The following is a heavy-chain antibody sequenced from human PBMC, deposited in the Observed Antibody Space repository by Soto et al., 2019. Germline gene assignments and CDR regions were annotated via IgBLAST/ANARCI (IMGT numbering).Heavy chain of an antibody. CDR3: AAGIYVRHVDY. CDR2: IVVGSGHT. Sequence: ASVQVSCKASGFTFTNSAVQWVRQARGQRLEWIGWIVVGSGHTNYAQKFQDRVTITWDMSTSTAYMELSSLRSEDTALYYCAAGIYVRHVDYWGQGTLVTVSS. CDR1: GFTFTNSA. V-gene: IGHV1-58*01. D-gene: IGHD3-16*01. J-gene: IGHJ4*02.